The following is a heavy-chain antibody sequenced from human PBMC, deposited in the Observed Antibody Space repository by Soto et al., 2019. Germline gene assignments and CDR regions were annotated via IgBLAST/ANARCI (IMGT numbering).Heavy chain of an antibody. D-gene: IGHD3-10*01. CDR3: AKGRGGSGSLTPRVDF. CDR1: GFTFNNYA. J-gene: IGHJ4*02. V-gene: IGHV3-23*01. Sequence: EVQLLESGGGLVQPGGSLRLSCAASGFTFNNYAMTWVRQAPGKWLEWVSAISGGGATTSYADSVLGRFTVSRDGSKSTLYLQMSSQRAEDTALYYCAKGRGGSGSLTPRVDFCGQGTLVTVSS. CDR2: ISGGGATT.